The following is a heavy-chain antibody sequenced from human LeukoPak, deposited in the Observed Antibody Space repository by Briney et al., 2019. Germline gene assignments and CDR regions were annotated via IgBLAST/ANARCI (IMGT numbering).Heavy chain of an antibody. V-gene: IGHV4-39*01. CDR3: ARRNRTVTTSFDY. J-gene: IGHJ4*02. Sequence: SETLSLTCTVSGGSISSSSYYWGWIRQPPGKGLEWIGSIYYSGSTYYNPSLKSRVTISVDTSKNQFSLKLSSVTAADTAVYYCARRNRTVTTSFDYWGQGTLVTVSS. D-gene: IGHD4-11*01. CDR2: IYYSGST. CDR1: GGSISSSSYY.